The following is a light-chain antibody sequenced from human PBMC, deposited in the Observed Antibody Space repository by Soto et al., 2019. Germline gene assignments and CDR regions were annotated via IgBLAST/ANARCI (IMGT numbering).Light chain of an antibody. J-gene: IGLJ1*01. CDR2: DVS. CDR1: SSDVGGYNY. CDR3: CSYAGSYTYV. V-gene: IGLV2-11*01. Sequence: QSALTHPRSVSGSPGQSVTISCTGTSSDVGGYNYVSWYQQHPGKAPKLMIYDVSKRPSGVPDRFSGSNSGNTASLTTSALQAEDEADYYCCSYAGSYTYVFGSGTNVTVL.